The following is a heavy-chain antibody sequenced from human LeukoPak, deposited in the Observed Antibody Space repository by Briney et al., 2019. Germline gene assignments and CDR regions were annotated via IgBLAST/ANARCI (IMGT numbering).Heavy chain of an antibody. CDR2: IIPIFGTA. D-gene: IGHD3-16*01. CDR1: GGTFSSYA. Sequence: GASVKVSCKASGGTFSSYAISWVRQAPGQGLEWMGGIIPIFGTANYAQKFQGRVTITADESTSTAYMELSSLRSEDTAVYYCARDLDSPWGRSAFDIWGQGTMVTVSS. J-gene: IGHJ3*02. CDR3: ARDLDSPWGRSAFDI. V-gene: IGHV1-69*13.